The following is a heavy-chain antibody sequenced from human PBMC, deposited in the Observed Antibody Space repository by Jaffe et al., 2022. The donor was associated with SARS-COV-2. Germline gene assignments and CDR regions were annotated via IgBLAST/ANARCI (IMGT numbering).Heavy chain of an antibody. J-gene: IGHJ4*02. CDR2: IYYSGST. D-gene: IGHD3-3*01. CDR3: ASRGSGYFTKAFDY. V-gene: IGHV4-39*01. CDR1: GGSISSSSYY. Sequence: QLQLQESGPGLVKPSETLSLTCTVSGGSISSSSYYWGWIRQPPGKGLEWIGSIYYSGSTYYNPSLKSRVTISVDTSKNQFSLKLSSVTAADTAVYYCASRGSGYFTKAFDYWGQGTLVTVSS.